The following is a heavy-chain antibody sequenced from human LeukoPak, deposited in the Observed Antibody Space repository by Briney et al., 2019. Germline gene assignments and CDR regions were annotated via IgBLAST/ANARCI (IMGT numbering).Heavy chain of an antibody. CDR2: IIPILGIA. Sequence: SVKVSCKASGGTFSSYAISWVRQAPGQGLEWMGRIIPILGIANYAQKFQGRVTITADKSTSTAYMELSSLRSEDTAVYYGARCSLVRGVIFDYWGQGTLVTVSS. CDR3: ARCSLVRGVIFDY. J-gene: IGHJ4*02. V-gene: IGHV1-69*04. CDR1: GGTFSSYA. D-gene: IGHD3-10*01.